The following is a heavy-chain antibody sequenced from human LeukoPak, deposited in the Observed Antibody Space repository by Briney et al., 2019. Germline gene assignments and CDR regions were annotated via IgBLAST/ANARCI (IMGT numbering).Heavy chain of an antibody. Sequence: GRSLRLSCAASGFTFSSYGMHWVRQAPGKGLEWVAVISYDGSNKYYADSVKGRFTISRDNSKNTLYLQMNSLRAEDTAVYYCAKEDTAIDRSYMDVWGKGTTVTVSS. J-gene: IGHJ6*03. CDR1: GFTFSSYG. D-gene: IGHD5-18*01. CDR2: ISYDGSNK. V-gene: IGHV3-30*18. CDR3: AKEDTAIDRSYMDV.